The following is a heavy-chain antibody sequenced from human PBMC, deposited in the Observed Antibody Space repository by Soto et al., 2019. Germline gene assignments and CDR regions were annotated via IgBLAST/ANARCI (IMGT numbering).Heavy chain of an antibody. Sequence: QVQLVQSGAEVKKPGASVKVSCKASGYTFTGYYMHWVRQAPGQGLEWMGWINPNSGGTNYAQKFQGWVTMTRDTAISTAYMELGRRRSDDTAVYYCARGDTAMYTSPDYYGMDVWGQGTTVTVSS. V-gene: IGHV1-2*04. CDR1: GYTFTGYY. J-gene: IGHJ6*02. D-gene: IGHD5-18*01. CDR3: ARGDTAMYTSPDYYGMDV. CDR2: INPNSGGT.